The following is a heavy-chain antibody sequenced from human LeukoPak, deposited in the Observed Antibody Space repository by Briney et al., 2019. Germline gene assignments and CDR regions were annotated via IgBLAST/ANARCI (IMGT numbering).Heavy chain of an antibody. CDR2: ISGSGGST. J-gene: IGHJ4*02. V-gene: IGHV3-23*01. CDR1: GFTFSNYA. D-gene: IGHD3-22*01. Sequence: PGGSLRLSCTASGFTFSNYAMTWVRQAPGKGMEWLSVISGSGGSTYHADSVKGRLTISRHNSKNTLFLQMNSLRAEDTAVYYCTRKTSYYDSSGALDYWGQGTLVTVSS. CDR3: TRKTSYYDSSGALDY.